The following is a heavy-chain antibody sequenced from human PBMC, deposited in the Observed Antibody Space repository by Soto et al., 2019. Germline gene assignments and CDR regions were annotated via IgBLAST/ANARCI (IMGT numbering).Heavy chain of an antibody. J-gene: IGHJ6*02. D-gene: IGHD2-21*02. CDR3: ARSCGGDCYSPGYYYYYGMDV. CDR1: GGSISSYY. V-gene: IGHV4-59*01. Sequence: KPSETLSLTCTVSGGSISSYYWSWIRQPPGKGLEWIGYIYYSGSTNYNPSLKSRVTISVDTSKHQFSLKLSSVTAADTAVYYCARSCGGDCYSPGYYYYYGMDVWGQGTTVTVSS. CDR2: IYYSGST.